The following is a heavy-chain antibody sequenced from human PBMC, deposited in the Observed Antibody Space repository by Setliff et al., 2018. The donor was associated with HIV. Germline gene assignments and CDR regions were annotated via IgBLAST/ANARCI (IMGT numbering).Heavy chain of an antibody. V-gene: IGHV4-34*01. J-gene: IGHJ4*02. CDR1: GGSFSGYY. Sequence: SETLSLTCAVYGGSFSGYYWSWIRQSPGKGLEWIGEINHSGSTKYNPSLKSRVTISVDTSKNQFSLKLSSVTAADTAVYYCARGTAYYNFWVYRFDHWGQGALVTVSS. CDR2: INHSGST. D-gene: IGHD3-3*01. CDR3: ARGTAYYNFWVYRFDH.